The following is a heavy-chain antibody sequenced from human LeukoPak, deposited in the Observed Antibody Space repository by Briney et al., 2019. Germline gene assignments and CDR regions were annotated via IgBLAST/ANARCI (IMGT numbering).Heavy chain of an antibody. Sequence: PSQTLSLTCTVSGGSISSGGYYWSWIRQHPGKGLEWIGYIYYSGSTYYNPSLKSRVTISVDTSKNQFSLKLTSVTAADTAVYYCASAPLSGSYYYYYGMDVWGQGTTVTVSS. CDR1: GGSISSGGYY. CDR3: ASAPLSGSYYYYYGMDV. V-gene: IGHV4-31*03. D-gene: IGHD1-26*01. CDR2: IYYSGST. J-gene: IGHJ6*02.